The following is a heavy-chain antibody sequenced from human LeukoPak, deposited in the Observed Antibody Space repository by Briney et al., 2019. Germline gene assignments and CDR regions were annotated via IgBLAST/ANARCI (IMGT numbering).Heavy chain of an antibody. CDR3: GRWSAAFDY. D-gene: IGHD4-23*01. CDR1: GFTFSNFW. V-gene: IGHV3-7*01. Sequence: GGSLRLSCAVSGFTFSNFWIGWVRQAPGNGMEYVANINQAGTEKYYVDSVKGRFTISRDNARNSVFLQMNSLRAEDTAVYYCGRWSAAFDYWGQGTLVTVSS. CDR2: INQAGTEK. J-gene: IGHJ4*02.